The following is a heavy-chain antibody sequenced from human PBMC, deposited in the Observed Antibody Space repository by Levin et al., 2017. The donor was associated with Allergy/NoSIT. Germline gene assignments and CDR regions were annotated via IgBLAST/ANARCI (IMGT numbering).Heavy chain of an antibody. CDR1: GYTFTAYY. J-gene: IGHJ4*02. D-gene: IGHD3-16*01. CDR3: ARGSSPSNLGSYGLDYFDY. V-gene: IGHV1-2*02. CDR2: INPHSGVT. Sequence: GESLKISCKASGYTFTAYYMHWVRRAPGQGLEWMGWINPHSGVTNYAQKFQGRVTMTRDTSISTAYMELSRPTSDDTAVYYCARGSSPSNLGSYGLDYFDYWGQGTLVTVSS.